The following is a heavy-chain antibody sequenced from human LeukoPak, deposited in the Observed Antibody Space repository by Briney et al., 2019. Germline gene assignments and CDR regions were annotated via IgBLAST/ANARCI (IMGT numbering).Heavy chain of an antibody. Sequence: GGSLRLSCAASGFTFSSYSMNWVRQAPGKGLEWVSSISSFGSYIYYADSVKGRFTISRDNAKNSLYLQVNSLRAEDTAVYYCGAAANRGAAAYDYWGQGTLVTVSS. D-gene: IGHD2-2*01. J-gene: IGHJ4*02. V-gene: IGHV3-21*06. CDR1: GFTFSSYS. CDR3: GAAANRGAAAYDY. CDR2: ISSFGSYI.